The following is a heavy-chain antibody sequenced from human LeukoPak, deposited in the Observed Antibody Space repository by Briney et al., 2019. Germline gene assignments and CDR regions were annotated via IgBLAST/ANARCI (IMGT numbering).Heavy chain of an antibody. CDR1: GFTFSSYW. CDR3: ARAPWATVALFDY. CDR2: IKQDGSEK. Sequence: SGGSLRLSCAASGFTFSSYWMSWVRQAPGKGLEWVANIKQDGSEKYYVDSVKGRFTISRDNAKNSLYLQMNSLRAEDTAVYYCARAPWATVALFDYWGQGTLVTVSS. D-gene: IGHD4-23*01. J-gene: IGHJ4*02. V-gene: IGHV3-7*03.